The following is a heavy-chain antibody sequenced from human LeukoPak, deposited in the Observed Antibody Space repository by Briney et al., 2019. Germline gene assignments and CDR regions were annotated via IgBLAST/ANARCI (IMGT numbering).Heavy chain of an antibody. J-gene: IGHJ5*02. CDR3: ARGGATALGGSWFDP. D-gene: IGHD3-16*01. Sequence: SETLSLTCAVYGGSFSGYYWSRIRQPPGKGLEWIGEINHSGSTNYNPSLKSRVTISVDTSKNQFSLKLSSVTAADTAEYYCARGGATALGGSWFDPWGQGTLVTVSS. V-gene: IGHV4-34*01. CDR1: GGSFSGYY. CDR2: INHSGST.